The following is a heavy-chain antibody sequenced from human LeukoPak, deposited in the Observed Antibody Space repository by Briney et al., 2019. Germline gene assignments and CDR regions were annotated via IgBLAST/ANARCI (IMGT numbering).Heavy chain of an antibody. Sequence: PSETLSLTCAVYGGSFSGYYWNWIRQPPGKGLEWIGEVYHTGSTNYNPSLKSRVTISVDTSKNQFSLKLTSVTAADTAVYYCARRLGRKFGERFYYYHYMDVWGKGTTVTISS. J-gene: IGHJ6*03. D-gene: IGHD3-10*01. CDR3: ARRLGRKFGERFYYYHYMDV. CDR2: VYHTGST. CDR1: GGSFSGYY. V-gene: IGHV4-34*01.